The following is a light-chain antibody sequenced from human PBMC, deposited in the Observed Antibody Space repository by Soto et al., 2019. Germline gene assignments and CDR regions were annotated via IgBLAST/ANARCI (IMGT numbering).Light chain of an antibody. CDR2: GAS. V-gene: IGKV3-20*01. Sequence: ELVLTQSPGTLSLSPGERGTLSCRASQSVSSSHLAWYQQKVGQAPRLLIYGASSRASGIPARFSGSVSGTDFTLTISRVEPEDFAVYYCQQYGGSPPTFGQGTRVEMK. J-gene: IGKJ1*01. CDR3: QQYGGSPPT. CDR1: QSVSSSH.